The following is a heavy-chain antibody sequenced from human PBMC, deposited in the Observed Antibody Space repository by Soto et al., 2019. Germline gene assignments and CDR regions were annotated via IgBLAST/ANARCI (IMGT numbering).Heavy chain of an antibody. CDR3: ARQKRYSSGWDPFDY. D-gene: IGHD6-19*01. Sequence: KTSETLSLTCTVSGGSISSSSYYWGWIRQPPGKGLEWIGSIYYSGSTYYNPSLKSRVTISVDTSKNQFSLKLSSVTAADTAVYYCARQKRYSSGWDPFDYWGQGTLVTVSS. V-gene: IGHV4-39*01. CDR2: IYYSGST. CDR1: GGSISSSSYY. J-gene: IGHJ4*02.